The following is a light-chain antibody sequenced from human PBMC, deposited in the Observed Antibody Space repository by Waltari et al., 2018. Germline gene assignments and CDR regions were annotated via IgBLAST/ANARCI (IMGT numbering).Light chain of an antibody. V-gene: IGLV2-8*01. Sequence: QSALTQPPSASGSPGQSVTISCTGTSSDVGGYNYVPWYQQPPGKAPTLMIYEVSKRPSGVPDRFSGSKSGNTASLTVSGLQAEDEADYYCSSYAGSNTYVFGTGTKVTVL. CDR1: SSDVGGYNY. J-gene: IGLJ1*01. CDR2: EVS. CDR3: SSYAGSNTYV.